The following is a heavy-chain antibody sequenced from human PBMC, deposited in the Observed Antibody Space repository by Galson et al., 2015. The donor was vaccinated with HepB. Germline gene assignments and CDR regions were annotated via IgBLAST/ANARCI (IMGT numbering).Heavy chain of an antibody. CDR1: GGTFSSYA. CDR3: ARDWNGNFDY. J-gene: IGHJ4*02. CDR2: IIPILGIA. D-gene: IGHD1-1*01. Sequence: LVKVSCKASGGTFSSYAISWVRQAPGQGLEWMGRIIPILGIANYAQKFQGRVTITADKSTSTAYMELSSLRSEDTAVYYCARDWNGNFDYWGQGTLVTVSS. V-gene: IGHV1-69*04.